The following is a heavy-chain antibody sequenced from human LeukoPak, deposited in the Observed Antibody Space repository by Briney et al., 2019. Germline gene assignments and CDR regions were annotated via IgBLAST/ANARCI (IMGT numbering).Heavy chain of an antibody. CDR3: ARDRNDYVWGSYRYINKVYNWFDP. J-gene: IGHJ5*02. V-gene: IGHV4-34*01. CDR2: INHSGST. D-gene: IGHD3-16*02. CDR1: GGSFSGYY. Sequence: SETLSLTCAVYGGSFSGYYWSWIRQPPGKGLEWIGEINHSGSTNYNPSLKSRDTISVDTSKNQFSLKLSSVTAADTAVYYCARDRNDYVWGSYRYINKVYNWFDPWGQGTLVTVSS.